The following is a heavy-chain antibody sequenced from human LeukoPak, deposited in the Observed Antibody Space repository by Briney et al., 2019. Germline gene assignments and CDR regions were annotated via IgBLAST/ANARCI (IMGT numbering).Heavy chain of an antibody. CDR3: AREARRDTAKVY. Sequence: TSETLSLTCTVSGGSVSSGSYYWSWIRQPPGKGLEWIGYIYYSGSTNYNPSPKSRVTISVDTSKNQFSLKLSSVTAADTAVYYCAREARRDTAKVYWGQGTLVTVSS. V-gene: IGHV4-61*01. D-gene: IGHD5-18*01. CDR1: GGSVSSGSYY. CDR2: IYYSGST. J-gene: IGHJ4*02.